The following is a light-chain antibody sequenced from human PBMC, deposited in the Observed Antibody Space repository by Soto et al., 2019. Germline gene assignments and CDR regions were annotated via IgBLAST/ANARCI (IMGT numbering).Light chain of an antibody. CDR2: DVS. V-gene: IGLV2-14*03. Sequence: QSALTQPASVSGSPGQSITISCTGTSSDVGGYDYFSWYQHHPGKAPKLMIYDVSNRPSGVSDRFSGSKSGNTASLTISGLQAEDEADYYCSSYTTSSTPVVFGGGTQLTVL. CDR1: SSDVGGYDY. CDR3: SSYTTSSTPVV. J-gene: IGLJ2*01.